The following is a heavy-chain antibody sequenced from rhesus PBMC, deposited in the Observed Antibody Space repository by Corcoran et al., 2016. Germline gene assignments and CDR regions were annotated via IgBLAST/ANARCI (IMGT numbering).Heavy chain of an antibody. V-gene: IGHV3-178*01. D-gene: IGHD4-23*01. CDR3: SRDGGYSNSYFDC. CDR1: GFTCSDYY. CDR2: ISNGGGST. Sequence: EVQLVESGGGLAKPGGSLRLSCAASGFTCSDYYMDWVRQAPGKGLECGSSISNGGGSTWYADSVKGKFTISRENAKNTLYLQMNSLRAEDTAVYYCSRDGGYSNSYFDCWGQGVLVTVSS. J-gene: IGHJ4*01.